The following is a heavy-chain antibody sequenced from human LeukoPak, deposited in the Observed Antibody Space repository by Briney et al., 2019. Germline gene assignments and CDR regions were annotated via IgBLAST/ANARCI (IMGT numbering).Heavy chain of an antibody. Sequence: PSETLPLTCAVYGGSFSGYYWSWIRQPPGKGLEWIGEINHSGSTDYNPSLKSRVTISVDTSKNQFSLKLSSVTAADTAVYYCARAYCSSTSCYTDAFDIWGQGTMVTVSS. CDR1: GGSFSGYY. J-gene: IGHJ3*02. V-gene: IGHV4-34*01. CDR2: INHSGST. D-gene: IGHD2-2*02. CDR3: ARAYCSSTSCYTDAFDI.